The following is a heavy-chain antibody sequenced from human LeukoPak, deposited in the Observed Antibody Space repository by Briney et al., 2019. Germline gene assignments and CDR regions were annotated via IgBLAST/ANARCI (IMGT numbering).Heavy chain of an antibody. V-gene: IGHV3-33*01. CDR3: ARATSGYADY. J-gene: IGHJ4*02. CDR1: GFTFSSYG. CDR2: IWYDGSNK. D-gene: IGHD5-12*01. Sequence: PGGSLRLSCAASGFTFSSYGMHWVRQAPGKGLEWVAVIWYDGSNKYYADSVRGRFTVSRDNSRNTLYLQMDSLRAEDTAVYYCARATSGYADYWGQGTLVTVSS.